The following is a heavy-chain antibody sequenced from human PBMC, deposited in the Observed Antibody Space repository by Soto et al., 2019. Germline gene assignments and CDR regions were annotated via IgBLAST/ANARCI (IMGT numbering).Heavy chain of an antibody. CDR2: IIPILGIA. CDR1: GGTFSSYT. Sequence: GASVKVSCKASGGTFSSYTISWVRQAPGQGLEWMGRIIPILGIANYAQKFQGRVTITADKSTSTAYMELSSLRSEDTAVYYCARSNGPVLATGYYFDYWGQGTLVTVSS. D-gene: IGHD5-12*01. CDR3: ARSNGPVLATGYYFDY. V-gene: IGHV1-69*02. J-gene: IGHJ4*02.